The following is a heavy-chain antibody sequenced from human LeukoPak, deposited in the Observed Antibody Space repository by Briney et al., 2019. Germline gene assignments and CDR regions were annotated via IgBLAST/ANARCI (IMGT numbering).Heavy chain of an antibody. CDR2: IYHSGST. D-gene: IGHD3-16*02. CDR1: GYSISSGHY. J-gene: IGHJ4*02. V-gene: IGHV4-38-2*01. Sequence: SETLSLTCAVSGYSISSGHYWGWIRQPPGKGLEWIGSIYHSGSTYYNPSLKGRVTISVDTSKNQFSLKLSSVTAADTAVYYCASLYDYVWGSYRYTYRVGYWGQGTLVTVSS. CDR3: ASLYDYVWGSYRYTYRVGY.